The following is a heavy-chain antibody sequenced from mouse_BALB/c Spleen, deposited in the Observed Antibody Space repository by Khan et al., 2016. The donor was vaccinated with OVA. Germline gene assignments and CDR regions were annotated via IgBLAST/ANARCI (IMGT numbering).Heavy chain of an antibody. Sequence: VQLQQSGAELVKPGASVRLSCKASGYTFTSYYLYWVKQRPGQGLEWIGDINPSNGDTNFNEKFKSKATLTVDKSSSTAYKHLNSLTSEDSAVYYCTRSGYGSFAYWGQGTLVTVSA. D-gene: IGHD2-2*01. CDR1: GYTFTSYY. J-gene: IGHJ3*01. CDR2: INPSNGDT. V-gene: IGHV1-53*01. CDR3: TRSGYGSFAY.